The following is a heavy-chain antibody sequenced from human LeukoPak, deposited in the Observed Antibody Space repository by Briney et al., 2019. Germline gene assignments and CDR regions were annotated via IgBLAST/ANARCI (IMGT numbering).Heavy chain of an antibody. CDR3: ARRMVRGVIGGDSWFDP. Sequence: PSETLSLTCTVSSGSVSSSSYYWSWIRQPPGKGLEWIGYIYYSGSTNYNPSLKSRVTISVDTSKNQFSLKLSSVTAADTAVYYCARRMVRGVIGGDSWFDPWGQGTLVTVSS. CDR1: SGSVSSSSYY. V-gene: IGHV4-61*01. D-gene: IGHD3-10*01. CDR2: IYYSGST. J-gene: IGHJ5*02.